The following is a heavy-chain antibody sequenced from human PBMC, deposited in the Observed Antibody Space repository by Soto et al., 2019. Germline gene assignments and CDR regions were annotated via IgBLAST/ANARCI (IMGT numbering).Heavy chain of an antibody. J-gene: IGHJ6*02. CDR1: GFTFSSYG. CDR2: ISYDGSNK. D-gene: IGHD6-6*01. V-gene: IGHV3-30*18. Sequence: GGSLRLSCAASGFTFSSYGMHWVRQAPGKGLEWVAVISYDGSNKYYADSVKGRFTISRDNSKNTLYLQMTSLRAEDTAVYYCAKDQYTYGGRYYYYGMDVWGQGTTVTVSS. CDR3: AKDQYTYGGRYYYYGMDV.